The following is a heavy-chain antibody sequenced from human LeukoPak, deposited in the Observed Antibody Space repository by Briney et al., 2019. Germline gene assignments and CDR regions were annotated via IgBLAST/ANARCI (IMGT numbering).Heavy chain of an antibody. Sequence: ASVTVSCKASGYIFSNFFSSYGITWVRQAPGQGLEWMGWISAYNGNTNYAQKLQGRVTMTTDTSTSTAYMELRSLRSDDTAVYYCAGIAVAGPFDYWGQGTLVTVSS. CDR1: GYIFSNFFSSYG. J-gene: IGHJ4*02. CDR2: ISAYNGNT. V-gene: IGHV1-18*01. D-gene: IGHD6-19*01. CDR3: AGIAVAGPFDY.